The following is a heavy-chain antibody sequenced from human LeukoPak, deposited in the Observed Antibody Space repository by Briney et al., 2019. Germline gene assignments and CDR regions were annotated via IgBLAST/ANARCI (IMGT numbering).Heavy chain of an antibody. J-gene: IGHJ6*02. CDR2: INHSGST. V-gene: IGHV4-34*01. Sequence: PSETLSLTCAVYGGSFSGYYWSWIRQPPGKGLEWIGEINHSGSTNYNPSLKSRVTISVDTSKNQFSLKLSSVTAADTAVYYCARQGRGLAGTILYYYYGMDVWGQGTTVTVSS. CDR1: GGSFSGYY. D-gene: IGHD1-7*01. CDR3: ARQGRGLAGTILYYYYGMDV.